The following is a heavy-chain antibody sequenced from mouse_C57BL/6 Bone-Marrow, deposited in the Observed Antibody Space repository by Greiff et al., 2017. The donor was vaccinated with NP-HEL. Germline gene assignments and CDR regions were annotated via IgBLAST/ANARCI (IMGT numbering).Heavy chain of an antibody. CDR3: ARFAY. CDR1: GYTFTDYY. J-gene: IGHJ3*01. Sequence: QVQLQQSGAELVRPGASVKLSCKASGYTFTDYYINWVKQRPGQGLEWIARIYPGSGNTSYNEKFKGKATLTAEKSSSTAYMQLSSLTSEDSAVYFCARFAYWGQGTLVTVSA. V-gene: IGHV1-76*01. CDR2: IYPGSGNT.